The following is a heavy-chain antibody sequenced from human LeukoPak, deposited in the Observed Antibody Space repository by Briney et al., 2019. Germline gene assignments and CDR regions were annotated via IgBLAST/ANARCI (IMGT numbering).Heavy chain of an antibody. CDR1: GGSISRNYYY. V-gene: IGHV4-39*01. J-gene: IGHJ4*02. Sequence: SETLSLTCTVSGGSISRNYYYWGWIRQPPGKGLEWIGTISYSGSTYYNTSLKSRVTISVDTSKNQFSLRLSSTTAADTAVYYCARPGGCGSTSCFSHFDSWGQGTLVTVSS. CDR2: ISYSGST. CDR3: ARPGGCGSTSCFSHFDS. D-gene: IGHD2-2*01.